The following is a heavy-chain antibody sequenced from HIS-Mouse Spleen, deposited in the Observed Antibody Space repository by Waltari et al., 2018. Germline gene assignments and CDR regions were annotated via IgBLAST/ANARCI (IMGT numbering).Heavy chain of an antibody. CDR1: GGSFSGYY. D-gene: IGHD4-17*01. J-gene: IGHJ4*02. CDR2: INHSGST. CDR3: ARGRSPATVTIGYYFDY. Sequence: QVQLQQWGAGLLKPSETLSLTCAVYGGSFSGYYWSWIRQPPGKGREWIGEINHSGSTNYNPSLKSRVTISVDTSKNQFSRKLSSVTAADTAVYYCARGRSPATVTIGYYFDYWGQGTLVTVSS. V-gene: IGHV4-34*01.